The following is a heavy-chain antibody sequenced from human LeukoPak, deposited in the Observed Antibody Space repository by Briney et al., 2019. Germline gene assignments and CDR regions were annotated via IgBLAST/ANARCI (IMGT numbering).Heavy chain of an antibody. J-gene: IGHJ4*02. V-gene: IGHV3-23*01. CDR1: GFTFSSYG. D-gene: IGHD1-26*01. CDR3: AKDRYSGSYDY. CDR2: ISGSGGST. Sequence: GGSLRLSCAASGFTFSSYGMSWVRQAPGKGLEWVSAISGSGGSTYYTDSVKGRFTISRDNSKNTLYLQMNSLRAEDTAVYYCAKDRYSGSYDYWGQGTLVTVSS.